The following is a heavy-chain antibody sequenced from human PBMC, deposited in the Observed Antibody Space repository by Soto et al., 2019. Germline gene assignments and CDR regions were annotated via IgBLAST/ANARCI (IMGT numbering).Heavy chain of an antibody. J-gene: IGHJ6*02. Sequence: QVQLQESGPGLVKPSQTLSLTCTVSGGSISSGGDYWSWIRQHTGKGLEWIGYIYYSGSTYYNPSLKSLVTLSVDTSKNHFSLKLSSVTAADTAVYYCARATPYYYCGMDVWGQGTTVTVSS. CDR3: ARATPYYYCGMDV. V-gene: IGHV4-31*01. D-gene: IGHD2-15*01. CDR2: IYYSGST. CDR1: GGSISSGGDY.